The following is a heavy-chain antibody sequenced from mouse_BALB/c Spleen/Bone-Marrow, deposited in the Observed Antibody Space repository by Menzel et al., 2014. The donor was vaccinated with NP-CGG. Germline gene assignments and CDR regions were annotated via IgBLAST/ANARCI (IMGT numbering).Heavy chain of an antibody. D-gene: IGHD2-14*01. CDR2: INPDSSTL. V-gene: IGHV4-1*02. J-gene: IGHJ2*01. CDR1: GFDFSRYW. CDR3: ARPVYRYAPPAY. Sequence: EVMLVESGGGLVQPGGSLKLSCAASGFDFSRYWMSWVRQAPGKGLEWIGEINPDSSTLNYTPSLKDKFIISRDNAKNPLYLQMNKERSEDTALYYCARPVYRYAPPAYWGQGTTLTVSS.